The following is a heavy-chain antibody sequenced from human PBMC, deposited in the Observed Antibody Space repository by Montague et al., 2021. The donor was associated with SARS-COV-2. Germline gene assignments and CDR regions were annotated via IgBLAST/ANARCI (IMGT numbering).Heavy chain of an antibody. CDR1: GGSISSGSYY. V-gene: IGHV4-61*01. Sequence: SETLSLTCTVSGGSISSGSYYWSWLRQPPGKGLEWIGYIYYSGSTNYNPSLKSRVTISIDTSKNQFSLELSSVTAADMAVYYCASPGGYCTGGSCYYVYWGQGTLDTVSS. J-gene: IGHJ4*02. CDR2: IYYSGST. CDR3: ASPGGYCTGGSCYYVY. D-gene: IGHD2-15*01.